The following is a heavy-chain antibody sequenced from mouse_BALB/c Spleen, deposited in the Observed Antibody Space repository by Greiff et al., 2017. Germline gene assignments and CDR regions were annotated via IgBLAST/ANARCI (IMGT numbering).Heavy chain of an antibody. V-gene: IGHV5-6-5*01. J-gene: IGHJ2*01. Sequence: EVMLVESGGGLVKPGGSLKLSCAASGFTFSSYAMSWVRQTPEKRLEWVASISSGGSTYYPDSVKGRFTISRDNARNILYLQMSSLRSEDTAMYYCARGSYGSSCDYWGQGTTLTVSS. CDR3: ARGSYGSSCDY. CDR2: ISSGGST. D-gene: IGHD1-1*01. CDR1: GFTFSSYA.